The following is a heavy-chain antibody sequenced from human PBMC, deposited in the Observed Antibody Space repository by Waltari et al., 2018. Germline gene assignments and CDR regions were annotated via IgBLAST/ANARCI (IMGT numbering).Heavy chain of an antibody. CDR1: GGTFSSYA. CDR2: IIPIFGTA. CDR3: ARGPYYYDSSGYYWFDP. V-gene: IGHV1-69*05. J-gene: IGHJ5*02. D-gene: IGHD3-22*01. Sequence: QVQLVQSGAEVKKPGSSVKVSCKASGGTFSSYAISWVRPAPGQGLEWMGGIIPIFGTANYAQKFQGRVTITTDESTSTAYMELSSLRSEDTAVYYCARGPYYYDSSGYYWFDPWGQGTLVTVSS.